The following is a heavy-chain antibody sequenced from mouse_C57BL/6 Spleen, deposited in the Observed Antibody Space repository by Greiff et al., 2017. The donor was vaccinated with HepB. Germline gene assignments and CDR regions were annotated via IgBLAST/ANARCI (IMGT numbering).Heavy chain of an antibody. V-gene: IGHV1-39*01. D-gene: IGHD3-3*01. CDR3: APRDQFAY. CDR2: INPNYGTT. Sequence: LVESGPELVKPGASLKISCKASGYSFTDYNMNWVKQSNGKSLEWIGVINPNYGTTSYNQKFKGKATLTVDQYSSTAYMQLNGLTSEDSAINYWAPRDQFAYWGQGTLVTVSA. J-gene: IGHJ3*01. CDR1: GYSFTDYN.